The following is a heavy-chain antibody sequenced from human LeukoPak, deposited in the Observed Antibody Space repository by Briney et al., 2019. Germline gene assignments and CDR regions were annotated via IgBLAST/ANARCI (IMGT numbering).Heavy chain of an antibody. J-gene: IGHJ6*03. CDR3: ASVRRGFGESSKYYSYYYMDV. CDR1: GGSISSYY. D-gene: IGHD3-10*01. V-gene: IGHV4-4*07. CDR2: IYTSGST. Sequence: PSETLSLTCTVSGGSISSYYWSWIRQPAGKGLEWIGRIYTSGSTNYNPSLKSRVTISVDTPKNQLSLKLSAVTAADTAVYYCASVRRGFGESSKYYSYYYMDVWGNGTTVPIS.